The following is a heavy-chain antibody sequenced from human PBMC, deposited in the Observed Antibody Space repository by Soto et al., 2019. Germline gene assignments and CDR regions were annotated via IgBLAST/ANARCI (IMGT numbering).Heavy chain of an antibody. D-gene: IGHD2-15*01. Sequence: QVQLQESGPGLVKPSQTLSLTCTVSGGSISSGNYYWNWIRQHPGKGLEWLGYIYHRGSTYYNPSLNVRVTLSVDPSKNQLPLKLSAVTAADTALYYCARDPSGGSGPDYWGQGTLVTVSS. J-gene: IGHJ4*02. CDR1: GGSISSGNYY. CDR2: IYHRGST. V-gene: IGHV4-31*03. CDR3: ARDPSGGSGPDY.